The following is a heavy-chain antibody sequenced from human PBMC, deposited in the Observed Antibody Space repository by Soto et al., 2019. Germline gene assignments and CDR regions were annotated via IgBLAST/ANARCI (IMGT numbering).Heavy chain of an antibody. CDR3: ARTRSAWSDFHYYSLHV. CDR1: GFTFNSYG. CDR2: ISYDSTKT. D-gene: IGHD1-26*01. V-gene: IGHV3-30*03. Sequence: GGSLRLSCAASGFTFNSYGMHWVRQGPGNGLEWVAFISYDSTKTYYADSVKGRFTISRDNSNSALYVQMNSLTGEDTAVYYCARTRSAWSDFHYYSLHVWGQGTTVTVSS. J-gene: IGHJ6*02.